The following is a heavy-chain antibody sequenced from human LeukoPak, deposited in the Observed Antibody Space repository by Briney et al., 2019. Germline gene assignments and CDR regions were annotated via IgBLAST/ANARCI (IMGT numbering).Heavy chain of an antibody. D-gene: IGHD3-10*01. V-gene: IGHV1-8*02. CDR1: GYTFTSYD. CDR2: MNPNSGNT. CDR3: ARPGYIRFGELSYYGMDV. Sequence: PRAPVKVSCKASGYTFTSYDINWVRQATGQGLEWMGWMNPNSGNTGYAQKFQGRVTMTRNTSISTAYMELSSLRSEDTAVYYCARPGYIRFGELSYYGMDVWGQGTTVTVSS. J-gene: IGHJ6*02.